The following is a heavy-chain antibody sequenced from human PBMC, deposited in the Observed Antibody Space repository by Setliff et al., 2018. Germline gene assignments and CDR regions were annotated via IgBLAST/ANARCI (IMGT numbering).Heavy chain of an antibody. CDR3: ARDRRPFNWGGNDAFDI. CDR1: GFTFSSYE. V-gene: IGHV3-48*03. CDR2: ISSSGSTI. J-gene: IGHJ3*02. D-gene: IGHD7-27*01. Sequence: PGGSLRLSCAASGFTFSSYEMNWVRQAPGKGLEWVSYISSSGSTIYYADSVKGRFTISRDNAKKSRYLQMNSLRAEDTAVYYCARDRRPFNWGGNDAFDIWGQGAMVTVSS.